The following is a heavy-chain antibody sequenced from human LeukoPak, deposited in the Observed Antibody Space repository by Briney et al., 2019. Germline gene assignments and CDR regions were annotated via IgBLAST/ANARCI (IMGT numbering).Heavy chain of an antibody. V-gene: IGHV4-39*07. D-gene: IGHD5-18*01. Sequence: SETLSLTCTVSGGSISSSSYYWGWLRQPPGKGLEWIGSIYYSGSTYYNPSLKSRVTISVDTSKNQFSLKLSSVTAADTAVYYCARVPNSYGYETTFDSWGQGTLVTVSS. CDR3: ARVPNSYGYETTFDS. J-gene: IGHJ4*02. CDR2: IYYSGST. CDR1: GGSISSSSYY.